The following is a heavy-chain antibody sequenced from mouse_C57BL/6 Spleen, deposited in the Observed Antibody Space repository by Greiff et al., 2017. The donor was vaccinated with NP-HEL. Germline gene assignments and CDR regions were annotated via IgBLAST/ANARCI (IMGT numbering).Heavy chain of an antibody. V-gene: IGHV1-53*01. D-gene: IGHD3-1*01. CDR2: INPSNGGT. Sequence: QVQLQQPGTELVKPGASVKLSCKASGYTFTSYWMHWVKQRPGQGLEWIGNINPSNGGTNYNEKFKGKATLTVAKSSSTAYLQLSRLTSEDSAVYYCARRAIHYAMDYWGQGTTVTVAS. CDR1: GYTFTSYW. J-gene: IGHJ4*01. CDR3: ARRAIHYAMDY.